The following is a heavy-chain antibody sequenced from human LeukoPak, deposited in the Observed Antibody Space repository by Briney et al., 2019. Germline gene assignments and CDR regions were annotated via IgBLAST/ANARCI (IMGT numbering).Heavy chain of an antibody. J-gene: IGHJ6*03. Sequence: PGGSLRLSCAASGFTFSSYWMSWVRQAPGKGLEWVANIKQSGSDKYYVDPVKDRFPISRDNAKNSLYLQMNSLRAEDTAVYYCASIPAYYYYYYMDVWGKGTTVTVSS. V-gene: IGHV3-7*01. CDR1: GFTFSSYW. CDR3: ASIPAYYYYYYMDV. D-gene: IGHD2-21*01. CDR2: IKQSGSDK.